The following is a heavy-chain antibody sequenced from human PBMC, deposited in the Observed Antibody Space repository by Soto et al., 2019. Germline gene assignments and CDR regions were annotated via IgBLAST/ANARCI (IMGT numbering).Heavy chain of an antibody. CDR2: IYYSGST. Sequence: QVQLQESGPGLVKPSETLSLTCTVSGGSISSYYWGWIRQPPGKGLEWIGYIYYSGSTNYNPSLKGRVTISVDTSKSQFSLKLSSVTAADTAVYYCARGYGDYGFDYWGQGTLVTVSS. D-gene: IGHD4-17*01. J-gene: IGHJ4*02. CDR3: ARGYGDYGFDY. CDR1: GGSISSYY. V-gene: IGHV4-59*01.